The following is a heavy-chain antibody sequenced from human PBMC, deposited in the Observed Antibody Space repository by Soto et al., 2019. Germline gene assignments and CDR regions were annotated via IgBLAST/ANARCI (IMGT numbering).Heavy chain of an antibody. J-gene: IGHJ6*02. CDR2: IIPIFGTA. D-gene: IGHD6-13*01. CDR3: ARPGAHRAYIEAADYYGMDV. CDR1: GGTFSSYA. V-gene: IGHV1-69*06. Sequence: QVQLVQSGAEVKKPGSSVKVSCKASGGTFSSYAISWVRQAPGQGLEWMGGIIPIFGTANYAQKFQGRVTITADKSTSTDYMELSSLRSEDTAVYYCARPGAHRAYIEAADYYGMDVWGQGTTVTVSS.